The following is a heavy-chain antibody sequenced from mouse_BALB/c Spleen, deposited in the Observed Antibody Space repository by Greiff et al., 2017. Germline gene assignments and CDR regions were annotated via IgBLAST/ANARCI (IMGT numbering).Heavy chain of an antibody. Sequence: LQQPGSELVRPGASVKLSCKASGYTFTSYWMHWVKQRHGQGLEWIGNIYPGSGSTNYDEKFKSKGTLTVDTSSSTAYMHLSSLTSEDSAVYYCTRGGLRPFGYWGQGTTLTVSS. D-gene: IGHD2-4*01. CDR3: TRGGLRPFGY. J-gene: IGHJ2*01. CDR2: IYPGSGST. V-gene: IGHV1S22*01. CDR1: GYTFTSYW.